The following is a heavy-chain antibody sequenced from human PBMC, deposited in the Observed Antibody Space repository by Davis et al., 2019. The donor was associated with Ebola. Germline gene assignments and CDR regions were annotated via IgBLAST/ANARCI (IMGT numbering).Heavy chain of an antibody. D-gene: IGHD2-15*01. CDR3: ARDESPQFGGIWYDAFDI. J-gene: IGHJ3*02. V-gene: IGHV3-48*01. CDR1: GLSFSTYS. CDR2: ISSSSSSI. Sequence: PGGSLRLSCADSGLSFSTYSMNWVRQAPGKGLEWVSYISSSSSSIHYADSVKGRFTISRDNAKNSLYLQMNSLRAEDTAVYYCARDESPQFGGIWYDAFDIWGQGTMVTVSS.